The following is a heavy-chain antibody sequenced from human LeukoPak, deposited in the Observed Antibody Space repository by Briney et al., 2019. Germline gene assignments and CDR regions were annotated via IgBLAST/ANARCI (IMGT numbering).Heavy chain of an antibody. V-gene: IGHV1-69*04. CDR3: ATVLTLTKDYDSSGYIFDY. J-gene: IGHJ4*02. CDR1: GGTYSSYS. CDR2: IISILGIA. D-gene: IGHD3-22*01. Sequence: SVKNSCNASGGTYSSYSFSWVRQAPGQGLEWMGRIISILGIANYAQKFQGRVTITADKSTSTANIEPTSLRSEDTAVYYYATVLTLTKDYDSSGYIFDYWGQGTLVTVSS.